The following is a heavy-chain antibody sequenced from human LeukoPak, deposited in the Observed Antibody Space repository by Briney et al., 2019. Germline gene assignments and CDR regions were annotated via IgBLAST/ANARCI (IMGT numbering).Heavy chain of an antibody. J-gene: IGHJ6*02. Sequence: SETLSLTCTVSGGSISSGDYYWSWIRQPPGKGLEWIGEINHSGSTNYNPSLKSRVTISVDTSKNQFSLKLSSVTAADTAVYYCARGFLEWLSNYYYYYGMDVWGQGTTVTVSS. CDR2: INHSGST. CDR3: ARGFLEWLSNYYYYYGMDV. D-gene: IGHD3-3*01. V-gene: IGHV4-39*07. CDR1: GGSISSGDYY.